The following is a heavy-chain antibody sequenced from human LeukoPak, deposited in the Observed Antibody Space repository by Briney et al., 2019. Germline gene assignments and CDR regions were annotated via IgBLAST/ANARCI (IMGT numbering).Heavy chain of an antibody. CDR1: GGSFSGSF. CDR2: VRFGGST. Sequence: SETLSLTCAVYGGSFSGSFWNWIRQPPGKGLEWIGEVRFGGSTNYNPSLKSRVTISVDTSKNQFSLKLSSVTAADTAVYYCARRKLEPNWFDPWGQGTLVTVSS. J-gene: IGHJ5*02. V-gene: IGHV4-34*01. CDR3: ARRKLEPNWFDP. D-gene: IGHD1-1*01.